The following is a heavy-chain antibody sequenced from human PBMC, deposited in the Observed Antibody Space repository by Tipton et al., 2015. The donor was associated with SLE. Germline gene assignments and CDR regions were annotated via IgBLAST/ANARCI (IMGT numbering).Heavy chain of an antibody. CDR3: VRLRSYYHYYMDV. V-gene: IGHV5-51*03. D-gene: IGHD3-10*01. CDR1: GYSFTNYW. Sequence: QLVQSGAEVKKPGESLKISCKGSGYSFTNYWIGWERQMPGKGLEWMGIIYPGDSDTRYSTSFQGQGTISVDMSNNTAYLQWRSLKASDTCMYYCVRLRSYYHYYMDVWDTGTTVAVSS. J-gene: IGHJ6*03. CDR2: IYPGDSDT.